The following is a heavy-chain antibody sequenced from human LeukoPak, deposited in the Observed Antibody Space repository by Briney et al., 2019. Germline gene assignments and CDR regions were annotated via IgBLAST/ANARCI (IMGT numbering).Heavy chain of an antibody. CDR1: GGSISSNNW. V-gene: IGHV4-4*02. CDR2: IYHRGSP. CDR3: ARVNINNWHSCDY. Sequence: SGTLSLTCAVSGGSISSNNWWGWVRQPPGKGLEWIGEIYHRGSPNYNPSLKSRVTISVDKSRNHFSLNLSSVTAADTAVYYCARVNINNWHSCDYWGQGTLVTVSS. J-gene: IGHJ4*02. D-gene: IGHD1-1*01.